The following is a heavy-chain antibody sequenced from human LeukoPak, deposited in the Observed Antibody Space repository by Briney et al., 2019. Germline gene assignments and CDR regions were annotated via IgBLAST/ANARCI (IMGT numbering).Heavy chain of an antibody. J-gene: IGHJ4*02. CDR3: AKWGYCSSTSCHHPGDY. CDR2: ISGSGGST. D-gene: IGHD2-2*01. CDR1: GFTFSSYA. Sequence: GGSLRLSCAASGFTFSSYAMSWVRQAPGKGLEWVSAISGSGGSTYYADSVKGRFTISRDNSKNTLYLQMNSLRAEDTAVYYCAKWGYCSSTSCHHPGDYWGQGTLVTVSS. V-gene: IGHV3-23*01.